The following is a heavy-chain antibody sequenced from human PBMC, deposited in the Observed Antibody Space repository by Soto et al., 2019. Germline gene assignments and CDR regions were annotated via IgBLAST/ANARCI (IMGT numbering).Heavy chain of an antibody. CDR2: TRNKANSYTT. CDR1: GFTFSDHY. CDR3: ASSRDGYNYRFDY. D-gene: IGHD5-12*01. V-gene: IGHV3-72*01. Sequence: EVQLVESGGGLVQPGGSLRLSCAASGFTFSDHYMDWVRQAPGKGLEWVGRTRNKANSYTTEYAAAVKGRFTISRDDSKNARYLQINGLTTEYTAVYYCASSRDGYNYRFDYRGQGRLVTVS. J-gene: IGHJ4*02.